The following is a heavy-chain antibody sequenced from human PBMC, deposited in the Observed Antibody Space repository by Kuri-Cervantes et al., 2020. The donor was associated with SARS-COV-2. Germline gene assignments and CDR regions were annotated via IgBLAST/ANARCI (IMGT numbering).Heavy chain of an antibody. V-gene: IGHV4-38-2*02. CDR3: ATLPGRGDYYTSGTVSDN. Sequence: SETLSLTCTVSGYSISSGYYWGWIRQPPGKGLEWIGSIYHSGSTYYNPSLKSRVTISVDTSKNQFSLKLSSVTAADTAVYYCATLPGRGDYYTSGTVSDNWGQGTLVTVSS. CDR1: GYSISSGYY. CDR2: IYHSGST. D-gene: IGHD3-10*01. J-gene: IGHJ4*02.